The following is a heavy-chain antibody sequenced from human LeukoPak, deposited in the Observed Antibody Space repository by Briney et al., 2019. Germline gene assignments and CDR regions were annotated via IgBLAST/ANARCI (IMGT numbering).Heavy chain of an antibody. CDR3: ARDFYRTGYWGGYFDI. V-gene: IGHV4-39*07. Sequence: SETLSLTCSVAGDSISSNEFYWGLIRQPPGKGLEWIGSVSNSGGTYYNPSLNRRVSILVDTSKNHFSLKLKSVTAADTAVYYCARDFYRTGYWGGYFDIWGQGHLVIVSS. CDR1: GDSISSNEFY. CDR2: VSNSGGT. D-gene: IGHD3-9*01. J-gene: IGHJ4*02.